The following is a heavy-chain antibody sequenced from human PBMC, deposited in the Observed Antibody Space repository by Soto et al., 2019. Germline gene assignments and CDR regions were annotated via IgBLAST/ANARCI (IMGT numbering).Heavy chain of an antibody. J-gene: IGHJ5*02. D-gene: IGHD2-15*01. Sequence: QITLKESGPTLVKPTQTLTLTCTFSGFSLSSSGEGVAWIRQPPGKALEWLALIYWDDDKRYSPSLKSRLTITKATSKRQVVLTMPNIAPVDTGTYYCAHKPTVVPAATSTWFDPWGQETLVTVSS. V-gene: IGHV2-5*02. CDR1: GFSLSSSGEG. CDR3: AHKPTVVPAATSTWFDP. CDR2: IYWDDDK.